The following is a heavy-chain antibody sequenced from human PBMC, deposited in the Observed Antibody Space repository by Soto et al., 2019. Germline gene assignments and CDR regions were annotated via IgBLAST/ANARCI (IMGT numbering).Heavy chain of an antibody. D-gene: IGHD6-13*01. V-gene: IGHV3-11*01. CDR2: ISSSGSTI. CDR1: GFTFSGYS. Sequence: GGSLRLSCAASGFTFSGYSMSWIRQAPGKGLEWVSYISSSGSTIYYADSVKGRFTISRDNAKNSLYLQMNSLRAEDTAVYYCARESSSWPRGEFDYWGQGTLVTVSS. J-gene: IGHJ4*02. CDR3: ARESSSWPRGEFDY.